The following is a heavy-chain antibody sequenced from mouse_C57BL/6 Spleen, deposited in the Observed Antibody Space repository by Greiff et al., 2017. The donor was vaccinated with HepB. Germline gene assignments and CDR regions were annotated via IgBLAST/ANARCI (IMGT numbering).Heavy chain of an antibody. J-gene: IGHJ4*01. CDR1: GFTFSDYG. D-gene: IGHD2-4*01. CDR3: AREIYYDYDGYAMDY. CDR2: ISSGSSSI. Sequence: EVQLVESGGGLVKPGGSLTLSCAASGFTFSDYGLHWVRPAPEKGLAWVAYISSGSSSIYYADTVKGRFTISRANAKNTLFLQMTSLRSEDTAMYYCAREIYYDYDGYAMDYWGQGTSVTVSS. V-gene: IGHV5-17*01.